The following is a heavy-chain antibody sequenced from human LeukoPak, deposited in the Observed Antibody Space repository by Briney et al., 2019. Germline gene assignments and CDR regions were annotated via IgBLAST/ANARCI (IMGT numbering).Heavy chain of an antibody. J-gene: IGHJ4*02. CDR2: INPNSGGT. CDR3: AKNYGSGSQYYFDY. Sequence: ASVKVSCKASGYTFTGYYMHWVRQAPGQGLEWMGRINPNSGGTNYAQKVQGRVTMTRDTSISTAYMELSRLRSDDTAVYYCAKNYGSGSQYYFDYRGQGTLSPSPQ. D-gene: IGHD3-10*01. CDR1: GYTFTGYY. V-gene: IGHV1-2*06.